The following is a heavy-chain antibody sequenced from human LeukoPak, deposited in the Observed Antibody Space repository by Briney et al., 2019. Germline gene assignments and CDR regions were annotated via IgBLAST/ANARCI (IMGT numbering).Heavy chain of an antibody. CDR1: GYTFTNYW. V-gene: IGHV5-51*01. CDR2: IFPADSDT. Sequence: GESLKISCKGSGYTFTNYWIGWVRQMPGKGLEWMGIIFPADSDTRYSPSFQGQVTISADRSITTAYLQWNGLKAPDTAIYYCARQRAWRELGAFDIWGLGTMVTVSS. CDR3: ARQRAWRELGAFDI. J-gene: IGHJ3*02. D-gene: IGHD1-26*01.